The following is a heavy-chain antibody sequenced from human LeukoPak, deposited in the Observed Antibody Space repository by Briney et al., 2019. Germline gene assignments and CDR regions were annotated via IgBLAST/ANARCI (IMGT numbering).Heavy chain of an antibody. CDR2: INPNSADT. V-gene: IGHV1-2*02. J-gene: IGHJ4*02. CDR1: GYTFSGYY. CDR3: AAVSLAYCGGDCYSDY. D-gene: IGHD2-21*01. Sequence: ASVKVSCKASGYTFSGYYMHWVRQAPGQGLEWMGWINPNSADTNYAQKFQGRVTMTRDTSISTAYMELSRLRSDDTAVYYCAAVSLAYCGGDCYSDYWGQGTLVTVSS.